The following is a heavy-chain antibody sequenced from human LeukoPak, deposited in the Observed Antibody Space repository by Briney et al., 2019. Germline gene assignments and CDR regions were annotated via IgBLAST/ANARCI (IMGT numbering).Heavy chain of an antibody. D-gene: IGHD3-10*01. CDR2: MYYSGSS. CDR3: ARALRGPYFDY. V-gene: IGHV4-59*01. Sequence: SETLSLTCTVSGGSMNNYYWNWIRQPPGKGLEWVGFMYYSGSSLYNPSLKSRVTISVDTSKNQFSLKLTSLTAADTAVYYCARALRGPYFDYWGQGTLVTVSS. CDR1: GGSMNNYY. J-gene: IGHJ4*02.